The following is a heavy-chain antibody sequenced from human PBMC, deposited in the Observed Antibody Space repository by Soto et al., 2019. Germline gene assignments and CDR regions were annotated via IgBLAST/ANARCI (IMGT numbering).Heavy chain of an antibody. D-gene: IGHD6-19*01. CDR3: ARDAVTENGQWDWFDP. J-gene: IGHJ5*02. CDR2: IHGGGGGT. V-gene: IGHV3-23*01. Sequence: EVQLLESGGGLVQPGGSLRLSCAASGFTFSAYAMSWVRQAPGKGLXWVSSIHGGGGGTFYADSVKGRFXIXXXXXXXXXXXXXXXXXXXXTAVYHCARDAVTENGQWDWFDPWGQGTLVT. CDR1: GFTFSAYA.